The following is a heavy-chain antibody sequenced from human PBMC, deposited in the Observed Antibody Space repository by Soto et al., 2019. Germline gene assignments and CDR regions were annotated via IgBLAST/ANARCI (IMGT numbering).Heavy chain of an antibody. CDR1: GFTFSNAW. D-gene: IGHD6-13*01. J-gene: IGHJ6*02. CDR3: TTDQIAAAIYYYYGMDV. CDR2: IKSKTDGGTT. V-gene: IGHV3-15*07. Sequence: GGSLRLSCAASGFTFSNAWMNWVRQAPGKGLEWVGRIKSKTDGGTTDYAAPVKGRFTISRDDSKNTLYLQMNSLKTEDTAVYYCTTDQIAAAIYYYYGMDVWGQGTTVTVSS.